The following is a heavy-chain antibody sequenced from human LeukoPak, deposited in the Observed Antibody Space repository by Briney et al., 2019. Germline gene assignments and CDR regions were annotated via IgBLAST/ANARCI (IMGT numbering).Heavy chain of an antibody. Sequence: SETLSLTCTVSGGSISSYYWSWIRQPPGKGLEWIGYIYYSGSTNYNPSLKSRVNISVDPSKNQFSLKLRSVTAADTAVYYCARGGFGELSGYWGQGTLVTVSS. CDR2: IYYSGST. CDR1: GGSISSYY. D-gene: IGHD3-10*01. V-gene: IGHV4-59*01. J-gene: IGHJ4*02. CDR3: ARGGFGELSGY.